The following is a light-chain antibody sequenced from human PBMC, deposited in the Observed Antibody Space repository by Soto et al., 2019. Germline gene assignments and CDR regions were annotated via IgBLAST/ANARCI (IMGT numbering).Light chain of an antibody. CDR2: SNS. V-gene: IGLV1-44*01. CDR1: GSNIAFDT. CDR3: GAWDESLNGYV. J-gene: IGLJ1*01. Sequence: QSVLTQPPSASGTPGQRVTISCSGSGSNIAFDTVDWYQQLPGAAPKLLIYSNSQRPLGVPVRFSGSKSGTSASLAINGLQSGDEADYYCGAWDESLNGYVFGTGTKVTVL.